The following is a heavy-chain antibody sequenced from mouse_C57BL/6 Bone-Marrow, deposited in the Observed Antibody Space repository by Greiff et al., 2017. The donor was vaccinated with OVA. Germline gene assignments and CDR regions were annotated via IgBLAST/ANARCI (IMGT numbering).Heavy chain of an antibody. V-gene: IGHV1-61*01. D-gene: IGHD1-1*02. Sequence: QVHVKQPGAELVRPGSSVKLSCKASGYTFTSYWMDWVKQRPGQGLEWIGNIYPSDSETHYNQKFKDKATLTVDKSSSTAYMQLSSLTSEDSAVYYCARGHYDWYFDVWGTGTTGTVAS. CDR3: ARGHYDWYFDV. CDR2: IYPSDSET. J-gene: IGHJ1*03. CDR1: GYTFTSYW.